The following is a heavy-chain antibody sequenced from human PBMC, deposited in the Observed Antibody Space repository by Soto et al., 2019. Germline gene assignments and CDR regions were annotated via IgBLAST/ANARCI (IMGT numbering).Heavy chain of an antibody. D-gene: IGHD6-6*01. Sequence: EVQLVESGGGLVQPGRSLRLSCAASGFTFDDYAMHWVRQAPGKGLEWVSGISWNSGSIGYADSVKGRFTISRDNAKNSLYLQMNSLRADDTAVYYCAKDRWAARQYYFDYWGQGTLVTVSS. CDR3: AKDRWAARQYYFDY. CDR1: GFTFDDYA. J-gene: IGHJ4*02. V-gene: IGHV3-9*01. CDR2: ISWNSGSI.